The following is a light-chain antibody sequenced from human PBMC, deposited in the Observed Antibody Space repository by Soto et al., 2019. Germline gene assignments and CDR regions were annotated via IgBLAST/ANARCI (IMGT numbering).Light chain of an antibody. V-gene: IGKV1-39*01. CDR2: AAS. CDR3: QQTYISPWT. J-gene: IGKJ1*01. Sequence: DIQMTQSPSSLSAFVGDRVTITCRASQRVDSYLNWYQQKPGRAPNLLIFAASNLQSGVPSRFSGRGSGADFTLTISSLQPEDFATYFCQQTYISPWTFGQGTRVEIK. CDR1: QRVDSY.